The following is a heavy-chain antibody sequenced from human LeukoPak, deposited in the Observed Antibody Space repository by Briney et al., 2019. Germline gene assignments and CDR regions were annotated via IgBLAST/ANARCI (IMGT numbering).Heavy chain of an antibody. CDR1: GGSISSSNW. D-gene: IGHD5-18*01. Sequence: SETLSLTCAVSGGSISSSNWWSWVRQPPGKGLEWIGGIYHSGSTNYNPSLKSRVTMSVDMSKNRFFLNLSSVTAADTALYYCARGGYSYDYLGQGTLVTVSS. J-gene: IGHJ4*02. V-gene: IGHV4-4*02. CDR3: ARGGYSYDY. CDR2: IYHSGST.